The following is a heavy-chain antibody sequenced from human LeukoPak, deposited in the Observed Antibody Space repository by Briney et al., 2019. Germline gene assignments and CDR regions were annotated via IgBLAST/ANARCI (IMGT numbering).Heavy chain of an antibody. Sequence: KPSETLSLTCTVSGGSISSSSYYWGWIRQPPGKGLEWIGYIDYSGSTNYNPSLNSRVTISMDKSKNQFSLKLNSVTAADTAVYYCARDRGYLDGFDIWGQGTMVTVSS. CDR3: ARDRGYLDGFDI. D-gene: IGHD3-10*01. CDR2: IDYSGST. CDR1: GGSISSSSYY. J-gene: IGHJ3*02. V-gene: IGHV4-61*05.